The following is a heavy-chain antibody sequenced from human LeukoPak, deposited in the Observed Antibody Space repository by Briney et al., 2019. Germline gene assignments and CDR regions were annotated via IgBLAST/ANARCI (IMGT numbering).Heavy chain of an antibody. CDR1: GFTFSSYA. V-gene: IGHV3-30*04. CDR3: ARDESPAMVRGVSDY. CDR2: ISYDGSNK. D-gene: IGHD3-10*01. J-gene: IGHJ4*02. Sequence: GGSLRLSCAASGFTFSSYAMHWVRQAPGKGLEWVAVISYDGSNKYYADSVKGRFTISRDNSKNTLYLQMNSLRAEDTAVYYCARDESPAMVRGVSDYWGQGTLVTVSS.